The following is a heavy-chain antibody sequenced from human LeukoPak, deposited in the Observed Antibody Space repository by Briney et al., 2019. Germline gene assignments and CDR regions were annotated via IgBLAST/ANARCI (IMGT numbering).Heavy chain of an antibody. CDR3: ARDVSTGGVVWSGEFLSSVNWFDP. CDR1: GYSISSGYY. Sequence: SETLSLTCAVSGYSISSGYYWGGIRQPPGKGLEWIGSIYHSGSTYYNPSLKSRVTISVDTSKNQFSLKMSSVTAADTAVYYCARDVSTGGVVWSGEFLSSVNWFDPWGPGTLLIVSS. J-gene: IGHJ5*01. CDR2: IYHSGST. D-gene: IGHD3-10*01. V-gene: IGHV4-38-2*02.